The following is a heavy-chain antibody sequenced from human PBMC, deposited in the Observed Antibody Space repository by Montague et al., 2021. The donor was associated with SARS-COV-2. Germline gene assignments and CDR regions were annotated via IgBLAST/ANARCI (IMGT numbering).Heavy chain of an antibody. D-gene: IGHD4-17*01. J-gene: IGHJ4*02. CDR3: ARRRLREDYFDF. CDR1: GDSVSSSDHD. V-gene: IGHV4-39*01. Sequence: SETLSLTCTVSGDSVSSSDHDWGWIRQPPGKGLEWLGIVDYSGYTYYXXXFKGRVTISIDASKNQSSLKLNSLTATDTAIYHCARRRLREDYFDFWGQGTLLTVSS. CDR2: VDYSGYT.